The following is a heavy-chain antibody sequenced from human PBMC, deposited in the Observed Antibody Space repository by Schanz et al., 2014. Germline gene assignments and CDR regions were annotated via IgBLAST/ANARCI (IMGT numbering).Heavy chain of an antibody. CDR1: GFTFSNYW. D-gene: IGHD6-6*01. Sequence: EVQLVESGGGLVQPGGSLRLSCAASGFTFSNYWIHWVRQAPGKGLVWVSRIDADGNSTSYADSVKGRFTISRDNAKNTLYLQLNSLRAEDTAVYYCVREGSSSPDCCYYNGMDVWGQGTTVTVSS. CDR2: IDADGNST. CDR3: VREGSSSPDCCYYNGMDV. V-gene: IGHV3-74*01. J-gene: IGHJ6*02.